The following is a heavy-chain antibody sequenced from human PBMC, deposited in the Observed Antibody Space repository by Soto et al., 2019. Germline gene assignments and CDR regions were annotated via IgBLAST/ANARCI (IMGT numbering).Heavy chain of an antibody. Sequence: EVQLLESGGGLMQPGGSLRLSCAASGFSFSSCAMSWVHQAPGKGLEWVSVISGSGRSTDYADSVKGRFTMSRDNSKNMVFLQMNSLSAEDTAVYYCAKHTLFSDSWYEDYWGQGTLVTVSS. CDR2: ISGSGRST. V-gene: IGHV3-23*01. D-gene: IGHD6-13*01. CDR3: AKHTLFSDSWYEDY. CDR1: GFSFSSCA. J-gene: IGHJ4*02.